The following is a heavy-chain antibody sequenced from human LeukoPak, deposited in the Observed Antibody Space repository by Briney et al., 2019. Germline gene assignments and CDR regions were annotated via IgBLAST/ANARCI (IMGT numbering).Heavy chain of an antibody. CDR3: ARDPMIGAFDI. J-gene: IGHJ3*02. V-gene: IGHV4-4*07. CDR2: IYTSGST. D-gene: IGHD3-10*02. Sequence: SETLSLTCSVSGVSISDYYWTWFRQPAGKGLEWIGRIYTSGSTNYNPSLKSRVTMSVDTSKNQFSLKLSSVTAADTAVYYCARDPMIGAFDIWGQGTMVTVSS. CDR1: GVSISDYY.